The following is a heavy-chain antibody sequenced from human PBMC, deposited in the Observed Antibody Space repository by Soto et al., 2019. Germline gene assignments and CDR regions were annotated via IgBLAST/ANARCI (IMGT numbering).Heavy chain of an antibody. J-gene: IGHJ6*02. Sequence: SETLSLTCAVSGGSVTTYHRTWIRQPPGKGLEWIGYIYNSGSTNYSPALKSRVTISLDTSKNQFSLKANSVTAADTAMYYCAKLQDGYYYYYGMDIWGQGTSVTVPS. CDR1: GGSVTTYH. CDR3: AKLQDGYYYYYGMDI. V-gene: IGHV4-59*02. CDR2: IYNSGST.